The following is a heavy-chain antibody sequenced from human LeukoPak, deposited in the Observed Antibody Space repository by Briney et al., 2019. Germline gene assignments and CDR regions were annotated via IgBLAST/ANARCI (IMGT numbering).Heavy chain of an antibody. J-gene: IGHJ6*04. CDR1: GLTFSSAW. CDR3: ARDKDYYYGMDV. Sequence: GSLRLSCAASGLTFSSAWMTWVRQPPGKGLEWIGEIYHSGSTNYNPSLKSRVTISVDKSKNQFSLKLSSVTAADTAVYYCARDKDYYYGMDVWGKGTTVTVSS. V-gene: IGHV4-4*02. CDR2: IYHSGST.